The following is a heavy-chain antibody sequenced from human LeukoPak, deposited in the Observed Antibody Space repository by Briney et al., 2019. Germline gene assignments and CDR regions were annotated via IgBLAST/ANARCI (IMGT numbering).Heavy chain of an antibody. CDR2: IYYSGST. Sequence: SETLSLTCTVSGGSISSSSYYWGWIRQPPGKGLEWIGSIYYSGSTYYNPSLKSRVTISVDTSKNHFSVKLSSVTAADTAVYYCAREYYFDSTGYLYWGQGILVTVSS. CDR1: GGSISSSSYY. J-gene: IGHJ4*02. V-gene: IGHV4-39*02. CDR3: AREYYFDSTGYLY. D-gene: IGHD3-22*01.